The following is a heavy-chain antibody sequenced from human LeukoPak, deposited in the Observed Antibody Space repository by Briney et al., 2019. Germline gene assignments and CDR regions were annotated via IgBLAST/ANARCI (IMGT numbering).Heavy chain of an antibody. Sequence: ASVKVSCKASGYTFTSYDINWVRQATGQGLEWMGWMNPNSGNTGYAQKFQGRVTMTRNTSISTAYMELSSLRSEDTAVYYFARGLPYSSSWYWSPSGGFDYWGQGTLVTVSS. CDR1: GYTFTSYD. J-gene: IGHJ4*02. V-gene: IGHV1-8*01. CDR2: MNPNSGNT. CDR3: ARGLPYSSSWYWSPSGGFDY. D-gene: IGHD6-13*01.